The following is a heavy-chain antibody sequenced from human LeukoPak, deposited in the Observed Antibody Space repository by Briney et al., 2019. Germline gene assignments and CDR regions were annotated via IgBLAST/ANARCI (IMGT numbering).Heavy chain of an antibody. CDR1: GGSISSYY. CDR2: IYYSGST. J-gene: IGHJ2*01. CDR3: ARDATGANWYFDL. Sequence: SETLSLTCTVSGGSISSYYWSWIRQPPGKGLEWIGNIYYSGSTNYNSSLKSRVTISIGRSKNQFSLKPNSVTAADTAVCYCARDATGANWYFDLWGRGTLVTVSS. D-gene: IGHD2-15*01. V-gene: IGHV4-59*01.